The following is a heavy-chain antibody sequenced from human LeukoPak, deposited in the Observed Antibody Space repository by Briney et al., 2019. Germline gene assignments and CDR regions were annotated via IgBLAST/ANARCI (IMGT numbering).Heavy chain of an antibody. Sequence: PGGSLRLSCAASGFTFSSYWMSWVRQAPGKGLEWVANIKQDGSEKYYVDSVKGRFTISRDNAKNSLYLQMNSLRAEDTAVYYCARLPDLVSWQQLVDDAFDIWGQGTMVTVSS. CDR3: ARLPDLVSWQQLVDDAFDI. CDR2: IKQDGSEK. V-gene: IGHV3-7*01. D-gene: IGHD6-13*01. J-gene: IGHJ3*02. CDR1: GFTFSSYW.